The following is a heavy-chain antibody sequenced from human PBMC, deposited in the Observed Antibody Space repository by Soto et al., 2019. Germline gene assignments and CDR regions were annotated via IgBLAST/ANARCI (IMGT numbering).Heavy chain of an antibody. V-gene: IGHV4-34*01. CDR3: ARGSSGFAVWGSSSLFDY. CDR1: GGSFSGYY. J-gene: IGHJ4*02. Sequence: PSETLSLTCAVYGGSFSGYYWSWIRQPPGKGLEWIGEINHSGSTNYNLSLKSRVTISVDTSKNQFSLKLSSVTAADTAVYYCARGSSGFAVWGSSSLFDYWGQGTLVTVSS. D-gene: IGHD6-13*01. CDR2: INHSGST.